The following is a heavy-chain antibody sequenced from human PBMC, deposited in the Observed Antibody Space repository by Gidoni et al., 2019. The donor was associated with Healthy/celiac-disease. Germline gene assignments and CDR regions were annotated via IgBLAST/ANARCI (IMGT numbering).Heavy chain of an antibody. D-gene: IGHD2-2*01. Sequence: QVQLVQSGAEVKKPGASVQVSCTASGYTFTTFGISWVRQTPGHGLGWMGWISAYNGNTNYAQKLQGRVTMTTDTSTSTAYMELRSLRSGDTAVYYCARAGFVVVPAAIPDYYYGMDVWGQGTTVTVSS. V-gene: IGHV1-18*04. CDR1: GYTFTTFG. CDR2: ISAYNGNT. J-gene: IGHJ6*02. CDR3: ARAGFVVVPAAIPDYYYGMDV.